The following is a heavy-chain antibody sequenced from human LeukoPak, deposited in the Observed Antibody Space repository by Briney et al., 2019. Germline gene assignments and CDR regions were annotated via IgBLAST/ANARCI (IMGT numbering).Heavy chain of an antibody. J-gene: IGHJ4*02. CDR3: TRDRCFRTSCERTIDY. CDR2: IRSKAYGGTT. CDR1: GFTFSSYS. V-gene: IGHV3-49*04. Sequence: HPGGSLRLSCAASGFTFSSYSMNWVRQAPGKGLEWVGFIRSKAYGGTTEYAASVKGRFTISRDDSKSIAYLQMNSLKTEDTAVYYCTRDRCFRTSCERTIDYWGQGTLVTVSS. D-gene: IGHD2-2*01.